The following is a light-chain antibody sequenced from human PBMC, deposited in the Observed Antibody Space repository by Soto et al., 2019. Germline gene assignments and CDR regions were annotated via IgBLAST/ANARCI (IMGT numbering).Light chain of an antibody. CDR1: QSVGSN. V-gene: IGKV3-15*01. CDR3: QQDGNWFPFT. CDR2: GAS. Sequence: EIVLTQSPATLSVSPGERATLSCRASQSVGSNLGWYQQKPGQAPRLLIIGASTRATGIPARFSGSGSGTEFTLTISSLQSEDSSIYYCQQDGNWFPFTFGQGTRLEIK. J-gene: IGKJ5*01.